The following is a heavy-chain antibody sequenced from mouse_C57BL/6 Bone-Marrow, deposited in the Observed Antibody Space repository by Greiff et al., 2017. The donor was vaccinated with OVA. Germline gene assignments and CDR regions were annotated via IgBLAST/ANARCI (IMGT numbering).Heavy chain of an antibody. Sequence: VQLKESGPGMVKPSQSLSLTCTVTGYSITSGYDWHWIRHFPGNKLEWMGYISYSGSTTYNPSLKSRISITHDTSKNHFFLKLNSLTPEDTATYYCAREDYGTTWFAYCGQGTLVTVSA. CDR2: ISYSGST. J-gene: IGHJ3*01. V-gene: IGHV3-1*01. CDR3: AREDYGTTWFAY. CDR1: GYSITSGYD. D-gene: IGHD1-1*01.